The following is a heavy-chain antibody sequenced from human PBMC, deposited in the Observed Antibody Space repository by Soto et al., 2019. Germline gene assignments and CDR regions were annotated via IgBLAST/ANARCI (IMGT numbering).Heavy chain of an antibody. D-gene: IGHD2-15*01. J-gene: IGHJ4*02. CDR1: GYTFTSYD. V-gene: IGHV1-8*01. CDR2: MNHNRGNT. Sequence: QVQLVQSGAEVKKPGASVKVSCKASGYTFTSYDINWVRQATGQGPERMGWMNHNRGNTGYRQTFQGRVTMTRNTSISTAYVELSSLRSAATAPYYCARERSGYFDYWGQGTLVSVSS. CDR3: ARERSGYFDY.